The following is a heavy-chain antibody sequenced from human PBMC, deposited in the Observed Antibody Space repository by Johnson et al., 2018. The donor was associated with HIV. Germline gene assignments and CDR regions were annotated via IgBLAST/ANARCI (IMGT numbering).Heavy chain of an antibody. V-gene: IGHV3-30*03. J-gene: IGHJ3*01. CDR1: GFTFSSYG. CDR3: ASIDAFGL. CDR2: ISYDGSNK. Sequence: QVQLVESGGGVVQPGRSLRLSCAASGFTFSSYGMHWVRQAPGKGLEWVAVISYDGSNKYYADSVKSRFTISRDNSKNKRYLQMNRMSAEDMAVYYCASIDAFGLWCQGTMVHVSS.